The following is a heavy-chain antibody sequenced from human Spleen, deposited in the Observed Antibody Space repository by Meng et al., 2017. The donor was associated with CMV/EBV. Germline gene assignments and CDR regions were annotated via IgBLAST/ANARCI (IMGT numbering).Heavy chain of an antibody. D-gene: IGHD2-2*01. V-gene: IGHV3-33*01. Sequence: GESLKISCAASGFTFSSYGMHWVRQAPGKGLEWVAVIWYDGSNKYYADSVKGRFTISRDNSKNTLYLQMNSLRAEDTAVYYCARELPAAKRPFDYWGQGSLVTVSS. CDR2: IWYDGSNK. CDR1: GFTFSSYG. J-gene: IGHJ4*02. CDR3: ARELPAAKRPFDY.